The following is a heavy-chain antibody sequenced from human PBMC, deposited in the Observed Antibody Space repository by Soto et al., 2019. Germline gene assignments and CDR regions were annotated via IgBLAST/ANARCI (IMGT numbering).Heavy chain of an antibody. J-gene: IGHJ4*02. CDR1: GGSISSGGYY. CDR2: IYYSGST. Sequence: SETLSLTCTVSGGSISSGGYYWSWIRQHPGKGLEWIGYIYYSGSTYYNPSLKSRVTISVDTSKNQFSLKLSSVTAADTAVYYCAMLNGGRRKLLAYCGGDCRPDYWGQGTLVTSPQ. CDR3: AMLNGGRRKLLAYCGGDCRPDY. D-gene: IGHD2-21*02. V-gene: IGHV4-31*03.